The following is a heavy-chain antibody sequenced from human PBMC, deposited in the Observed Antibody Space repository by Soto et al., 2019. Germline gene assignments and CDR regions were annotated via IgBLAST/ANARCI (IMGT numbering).Heavy chain of an antibody. D-gene: IGHD3-10*01. CDR1: GFTFSRAW. CDR3: ARGGLGNYYNDY. Sequence: EVQLVESGGGLVQPGGSLRLSCAASGFTFSRAWMHWVRQSPGRGLVWVSRIKGDGTITNYADSVKGRFTTSRDNAKNTVYLQLNSLTTEDTAVYYCARGGLGNYYNDYWGQGTLVTVSS. J-gene: IGHJ4*02. V-gene: IGHV3-74*01. CDR2: IKGDGTIT.